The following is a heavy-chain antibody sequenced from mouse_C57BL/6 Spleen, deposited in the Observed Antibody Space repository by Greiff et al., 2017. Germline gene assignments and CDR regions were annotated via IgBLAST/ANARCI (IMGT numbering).Heavy chain of an antibody. CDR1: GYAFSSYW. CDR3: ARCYYGNDAMDY. CDR2: IYPGDGDT. V-gene: IGHV1-80*01. Sequence: QVQLQQSGAELVKPGASVKISCKASGYAFSSYWMNWVKQRPGKGLEWIGQIYPGDGDTNYNGKFKGKATLTADKSSSTAYMQLSSLTSEDSAVYFCARCYYGNDAMDYWGQGTSVTVSS. J-gene: IGHJ4*01. D-gene: IGHD1-1*01.